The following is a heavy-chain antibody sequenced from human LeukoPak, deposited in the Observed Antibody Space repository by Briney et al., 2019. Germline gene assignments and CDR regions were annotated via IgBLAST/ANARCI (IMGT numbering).Heavy chain of an antibody. Sequence: GGSLRLSCAASGFTFSSYGMSWVRQAPGKGLEWVSAISGSGGSTYYADSVKGRFTISRDNSKNTLYLQMNSLRAEDTAVYYCAKGSVTYYDILTGYKFDYWGQGTLVTVSS. V-gene: IGHV3-23*01. J-gene: IGHJ4*02. CDR2: ISGSGGST. CDR1: GFTFSSYG. D-gene: IGHD3-9*01. CDR3: AKGSVTYYDILTGYKFDY.